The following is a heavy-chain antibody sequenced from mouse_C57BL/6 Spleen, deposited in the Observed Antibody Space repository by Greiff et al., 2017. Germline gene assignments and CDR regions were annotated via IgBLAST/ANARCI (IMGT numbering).Heavy chain of an antibody. CDR2: FYPGSGGI. CDR1: GYTFTEYT. D-gene: IGHD1-1*01. V-gene: IGHV1-62-2*01. CDR3: AGHESTNYYGRAWFAY. J-gene: IGHJ3*01. Sequence: QVQLKQSGAELVKPGASVKLSCKASGYTFTEYTIHWVKQRSGQGLEWIGWFYPGSGGIKYNEKFKDKATLTADKSSSTVYMELSRLTSENSAVXFGAGHESTNYYGRAWFAYWGQGTLVTVSA.